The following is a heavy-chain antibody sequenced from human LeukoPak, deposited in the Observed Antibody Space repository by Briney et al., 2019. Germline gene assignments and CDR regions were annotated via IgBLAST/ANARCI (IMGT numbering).Heavy chain of an antibody. CDR2: IYYSGST. V-gene: IGHV4-39*07. J-gene: IGHJ5*02. CDR3: ARKRRTYYDFWSGPGGWFDP. CDR1: GVSISGRGY. Sequence: PSETLSLTCSVSGVSISGRGYWGWIRQPPGKGLEWIGSIYYSGSTYYNPSLKSRVTISVDTSKNQFSLKLSSVTAADTAVYYCARKRRTYYDFWSGPGGWFDPWGQGTLVTVSS. D-gene: IGHD3-3*01.